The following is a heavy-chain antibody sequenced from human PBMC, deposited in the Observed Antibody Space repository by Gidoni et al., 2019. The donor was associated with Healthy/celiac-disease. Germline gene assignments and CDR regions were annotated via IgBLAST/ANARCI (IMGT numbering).Heavy chain of an antibody. CDR3: ARAACAECAWWRGDDY. CDR2: NYPGGSAT. CDR1: GYTFTSYV. V-gene: IGHV5-51*01. J-gene: IGHJ4*02. Sequence: EVQLVQSGAEVKKPGESLKISCKGFGYTFTSYVIGWVRRMPRKGLECMGINYPGGSATIYSPSFQGQGIISADKSISTPYLQWSSLSASDTAMCYCARAACAECAWWRGDDYLGQVTRVTVAS. D-gene: IGHD2-15*01.